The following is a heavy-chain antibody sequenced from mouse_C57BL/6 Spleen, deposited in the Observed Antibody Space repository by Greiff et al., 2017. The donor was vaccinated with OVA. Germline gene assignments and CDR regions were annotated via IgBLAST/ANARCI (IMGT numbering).Heavy chain of an antibody. V-gene: IGHV3-6*01. D-gene: IGHD2-1*01. Sequence: EVQLVESGPGLVKPSQSLSLTCSVTGYSITSGYYWNWIRQFPGNKLEWMGYISYDGSNNYNPSLKNRISITRDTSKNQFFLKLNSVTTEDTATYYCARVGNYVGWYFDVWGTGTTVTVSS. CDR1: GYSITSGYY. CDR2: ISYDGSN. CDR3: ARVGNYVGWYFDV. J-gene: IGHJ1*03.